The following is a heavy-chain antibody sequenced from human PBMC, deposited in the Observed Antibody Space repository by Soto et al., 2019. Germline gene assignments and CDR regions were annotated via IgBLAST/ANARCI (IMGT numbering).Heavy chain of an antibody. CDR3: ARSRTGTTYGGMDV. V-gene: IGHV3-66*01. CDR2: IHSGGDT. Sequence: EVQLVESGGHLVQPGGSLRLSCAASGFAVSSNYMTWVRQAPGKGLEWVSVIHSGGDTHYADSVRGRFTISRDNSKNTLYLQMNSLRAEDTAVYYCARSRTGTTYGGMDVWGQGTTVTVSS. J-gene: IGHJ6*02. CDR1: GFAVSSNY. D-gene: IGHD1-7*01.